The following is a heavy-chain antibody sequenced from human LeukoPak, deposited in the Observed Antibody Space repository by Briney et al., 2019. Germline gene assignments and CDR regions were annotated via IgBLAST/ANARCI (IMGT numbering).Heavy chain of an antibody. CDR1: GYTFTGYY. V-gene: IGHV1-2*02. CDR3: ARDGGYIVVVSAANWFDP. CDR2: INPNSGGT. J-gene: IGHJ5*02. D-gene: IGHD2-2*01. Sequence: GASVKVSCKASGYTFTGYYMHWVRQAPGQGLEWMGWINPNSGGTNYAQKFQGRVTMTRDTSISTAYMELSRLRSDDTAVYYCARDGGYIVVVSAANWFDPWGQGTLVTVSS.